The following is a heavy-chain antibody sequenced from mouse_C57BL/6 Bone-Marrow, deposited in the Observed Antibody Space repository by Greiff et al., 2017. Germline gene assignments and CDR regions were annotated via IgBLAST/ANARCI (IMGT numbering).Heavy chain of an antibody. CDR3: AREDFYDGYWYFDV. V-gene: IGHV1-55*01. Sequence: VQLQQPGAELVKPGASVKMSCKASGYTFTSYWITWVKQRPGQGLEWIGDIYPGSGSTNYNEKFKSKATLTVDTSSSTAYMQLSSLTSEDSAVYYCAREDFYDGYWYFDVWGTGTTVTVSS. CDR2: IYPGSGST. D-gene: IGHD2-3*01. CDR1: GYTFTSYW. J-gene: IGHJ1*03.